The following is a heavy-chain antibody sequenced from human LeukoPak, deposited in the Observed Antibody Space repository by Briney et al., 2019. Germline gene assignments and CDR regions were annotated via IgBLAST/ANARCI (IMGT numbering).Heavy chain of an antibody. V-gene: IGHV3-21*01. J-gene: IGHJ4*02. CDR1: GFTFSTYS. CDR2: ISTSSSYI. Sequence: GGSLRLSCAASGFTFSTYSMNWVRQAPGKGLEWVSSISTSSSYIFYADSVKGRFTISRDSAKKSLYLQMNSLRAEDTAVYYCARCSGGSYYHSDDYWGQGTLVTVSS. CDR3: ARCSGGSYYHSDDY. D-gene: IGHD2-15*01.